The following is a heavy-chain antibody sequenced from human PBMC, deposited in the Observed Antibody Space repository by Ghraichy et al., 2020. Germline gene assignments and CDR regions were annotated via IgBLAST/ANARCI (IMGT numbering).Heavy chain of an antibody. Sequence: SETLSLTCTVSGGSISSGGYYWSWIRQHPGKGLEWIGYIYYSGSTYYNPSLKSRVTISVDTSKNQFSLKLSSVTAADTAVYYCARVGRYCSSTSCFLNWFDPWGQGTLVTVSS. V-gene: IGHV4-31*03. J-gene: IGHJ5*02. CDR2: IYYSGST. CDR1: GGSISSGGYY. D-gene: IGHD2-2*01. CDR3: ARVGRYCSSTSCFLNWFDP.